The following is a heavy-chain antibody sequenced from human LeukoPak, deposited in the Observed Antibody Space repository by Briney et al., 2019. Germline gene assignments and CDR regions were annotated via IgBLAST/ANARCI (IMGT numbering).Heavy chain of an antibody. D-gene: IGHD6-6*01. J-gene: IGHJ5*02. V-gene: IGHV4-34*01. Sequence: SETLSLTCAVYGGSFSGYYWSWIRQPPGKGLEWIGEINHSGSTNYNPSLKSRVTISVDTSKNQFSLKLSSVTAADTAVYYCARGYSSSGFNPWGQGTLVTVSS. CDR2: INHSGST. CDR1: GGSFSGYY. CDR3: ARGYSSSGFNP.